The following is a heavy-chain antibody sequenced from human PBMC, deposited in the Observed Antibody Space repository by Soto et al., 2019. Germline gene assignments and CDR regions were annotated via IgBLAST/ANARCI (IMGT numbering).Heavy chain of an antibody. Sequence: LRLSCAASGFTFDTFWMSWVRQSPGKGLEWVANIKHDGSETYYVDSVKGRFTISRDNAKNSLFLQMNTLRTEDTAVYYCARDFATHCSGSTCYPYAYWGQGALVTVSS. CDR2: IKHDGSET. CDR1: GFTFDTFW. D-gene: IGHD2-15*01. CDR3: ARDFATHCSGSTCYPYAY. J-gene: IGHJ4*02. V-gene: IGHV3-7*03.